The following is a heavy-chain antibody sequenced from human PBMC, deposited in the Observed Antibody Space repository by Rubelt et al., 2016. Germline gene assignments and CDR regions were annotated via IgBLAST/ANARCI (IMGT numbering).Heavy chain of an antibody. D-gene: IGHD2-8*01. V-gene: IGHV1-3*01. CDR1: GNTFTSYA. Sequence: QVQLVQSGAEVKKPGASVKVSCKASGNTFTSYAMHWVLQAPGKRLEWMGWINAGNGNTKYSQKFQGRVTITRDAYASTAYMELSSLRSEDTAVYYCARAQRIRLLMVYAPTFDYWGQGTLVTVSS. J-gene: IGHJ4*02. CDR3: ARAQRIRLLMVYAPTFDY. CDR2: INAGNGNT.